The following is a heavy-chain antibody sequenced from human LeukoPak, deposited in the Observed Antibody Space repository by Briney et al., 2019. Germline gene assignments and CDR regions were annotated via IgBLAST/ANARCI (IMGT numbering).Heavy chain of an antibody. CDR1: GFTFSSYA. V-gene: IGHV3-21*01. Sequence: GGSLRLSCAASGFTFSSYAMSWVRQAPGKGLEWVSSISSSSSYIYYADSVKGRFTISRDNAKNSMYLQMNSLRADDTAVYYCARDLGSGMDVWGKGTTVTVSS. CDR2: ISSSSSYI. J-gene: IGHJ6*04. CDR3: ARDLGSGMDV.